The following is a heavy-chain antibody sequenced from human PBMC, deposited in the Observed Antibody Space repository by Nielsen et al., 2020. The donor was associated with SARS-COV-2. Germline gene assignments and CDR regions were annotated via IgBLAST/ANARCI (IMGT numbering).Heavy chain of an antibody. CDR3: ASENLSFDY. CDR2: IWYDGSNK. J-gene: IGHJ4*02. CDR1: GFIFSSYG. V-gene: IGHV3-33*01. Sequence: GGSLRLSCAASGFIFSSYGMHWVRQAPGKGLEWVAVIWYDGSNKYYADSVKGRFTISRDNSKNTLYLQMNSLRAEDTAVYYCASENLSFDYWGQGTLVTVSS.